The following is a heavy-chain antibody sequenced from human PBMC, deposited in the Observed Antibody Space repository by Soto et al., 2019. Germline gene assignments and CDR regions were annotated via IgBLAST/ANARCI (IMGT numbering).Heavy chain of an antibody. D-gene: IGHD6-19*01. J-gene: IGHJ2*01. CDR2: IYHGGST. CDR1: GDSINSRSYY. CDR3: ARLPLVGWLVRWDFDL. V-gene: IGHV4-39*01. Sequence: QVQLQESGPGLVKPSETLSLTCTVSGDSINSRSYYWGWIRQTPGKGLEWIGNIYHGGSTYYNPSLTMRVAISVDTSKNQFSLKLSSVTAADTALYYCARLPLVGWLVRWDFDLWGRGTLVTVSS.